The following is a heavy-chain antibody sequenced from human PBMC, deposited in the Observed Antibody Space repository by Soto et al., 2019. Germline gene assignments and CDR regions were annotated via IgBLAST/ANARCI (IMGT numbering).Heavy chain of an antibody. D-gene: IGHD1-1*01. Sequence: GGSLRLSXAAPGFTISRNAMYWVRQAPGKGLEWVSGISERGDTTHYAESVKGRFTISRDTSKNTLYLQLNTLRADDTDVYYCAKDKPGTTSFDYWGQGTLVTVSS. CDR3: AKDKPGTTSFDY. CDR1: GFTISRNA. CDR2: ISERGDTT. J-gene: IGHJ4*02. V-gene: IGHV3-23*01.